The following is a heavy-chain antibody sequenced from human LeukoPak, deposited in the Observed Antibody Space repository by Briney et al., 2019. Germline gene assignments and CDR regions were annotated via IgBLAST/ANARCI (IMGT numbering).Heavy chain of an antibody. J-gene: IGHJ4*02. V-gene: IGHV1-46*01. CDR1: GYTFTSYY. CDR2: INPSGGST. CDR3: ARGHIYDFWSGYFDY. Sequence: GASVKVSCKASGYTFTSYYMHWVRQAPGQGLEWMGIINPSGGSTSYAQKFQGRVTMTRDTSTSTAYMELSSLRSEDTAVYYCARGHIYDFWSGYFDYWGQGTLVTVSS. D-gene: IGHD3-3*01.